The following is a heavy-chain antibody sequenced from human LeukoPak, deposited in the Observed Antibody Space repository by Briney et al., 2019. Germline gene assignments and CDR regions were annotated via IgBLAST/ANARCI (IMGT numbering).Heavy chain of an antibody. D-gene: IGHD6-13*01. V-gene: IGHV4-31*03. CDR2: IYYSGST. J-gene: IGHJ3*02. CDR1: GGSISSGGYY. CDR3: ARVGSSWYTFDI. Sequence: SQTLSLTCTVSGGSISSGGYYWSWIRQHPGKGLEWIGYIYYSGSTYYNPSLKSRVTISVDTSKNQFSLKLSSVTAADTAVYYCARVGSSWYTFDIWGQGTMVTVSS.